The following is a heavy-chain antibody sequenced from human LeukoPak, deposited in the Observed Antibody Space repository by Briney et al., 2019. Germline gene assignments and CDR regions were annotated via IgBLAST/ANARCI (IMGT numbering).Heavy chain of an antibody. V-gene: IGHV3-21*01. Sequence: GGSLRLSCAASGFTFNSYSMNWVRQTPGKGLEWVSSISSSSGYINYADSVKGRFTISRDNSKNTLYLQMNSLRAEDTAVYYCARGAGYQLLYYFDYWGQGTLVTVSS. CDR1: GFTFNSYS. D-gene: IGHD2-2*01. CDR3: ARGAGYQLLYYFDY. J-gene: IGHJ4*02. CDR2: ISSSSGYI.